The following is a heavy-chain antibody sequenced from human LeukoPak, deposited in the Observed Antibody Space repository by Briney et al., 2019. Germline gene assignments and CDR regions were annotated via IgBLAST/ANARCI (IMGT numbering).Heavy chain of an antibody. CDR1: GFTFSNYG. CDR3: ARGNNGYYYGDY. V-gene: IGHV1-18*01. Sequence: PGGSLRLSCAASGFTFSNYGMHWVRQAPGQGLEWVGWVTAHDGNTRYAQKFQGRVTVTTDTFTSTAYMELRSLRSDDTALYYCARGNNGYYYGDYWGQGTPVTVSS. J-gene: IGHJ4*02. D-gene: IGHD3-22*01. CDR2: VTAHDGNT.